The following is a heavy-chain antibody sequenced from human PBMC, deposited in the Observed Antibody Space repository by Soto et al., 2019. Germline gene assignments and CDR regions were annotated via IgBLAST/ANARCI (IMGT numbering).Heavy chain of an antibody. Sequence: SVKVSCKASGGTFSSYAISWVRQAPGQGLEWMGGIIPIFGTENYAQKFQGRGTITADESTSTAYMELSSLRSEDTAVYYCAGDGGGLSNYYYGMDVWGQGTTVTVSS. CDR3: AGDGGGLSNYYYGMDV. CDR2: IIPIFGTE. CDR1: GGTFSSYA. V-gene: IGHV1-69*13. D-gene: IGHD3-16*02. J-gene: IGHJ6*02.